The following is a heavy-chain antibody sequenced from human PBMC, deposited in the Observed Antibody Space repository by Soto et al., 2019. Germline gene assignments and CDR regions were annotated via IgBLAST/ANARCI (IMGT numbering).Heavy chain of an antibody. D-gene: IGHD3-9*01. J-gene: IGHJ4*02. V-gene: IGHV1-69*06. CDR1: GGALTSYP. Sequence: QVRLEQSGAEVKKPGSSVRVSCQASGGALTSYPIHWVRQAPGQGLEWMVVIDPIVDTSNLAENFKTRLTLTADTSTKTVYMDLTSLRADDTAIYFCATYPRPYKGTDIWVRVTQLTVSS. CDR2: IDPIVDTS. CDR3: ATYPRPYKGTDI.